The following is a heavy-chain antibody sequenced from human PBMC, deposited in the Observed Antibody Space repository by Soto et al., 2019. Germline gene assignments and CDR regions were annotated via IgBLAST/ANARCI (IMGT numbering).Heavy chain of an antibody. CDR3: ARGAGWQAIFGVVTSSYYYGMDV. CDR1: GGSISSYY. CDR2: IFYSGST. D-gene: IGHD3-3*01. V-gene: IGHV4-59*01. J-gene: IGHJ6*02. Sequence: SETLSLTCTVSGGSISSYYWSWIRQPPGKGLEWIGYIFYSGSTNYNPSLKSRVTISVDTSKNQFSLKLSSVTAADTAVYYCARGAGWQAIFGVVTSSYYYGMDVWGQGTTVTVSS.